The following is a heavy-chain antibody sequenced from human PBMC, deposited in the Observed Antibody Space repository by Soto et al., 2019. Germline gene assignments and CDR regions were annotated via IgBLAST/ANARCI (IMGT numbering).Heavy chain of an antibody. J-gene: IGHJ5*02. Sequence: PGGSLRLSCTGSGFSFFSYAMSWVRQAPGKGLEWVSTISGSGGHTYYADSVKGRFVVSRDNDKNTVYLHMSNLTGEDTAVYFCAKIEMGWFAHWGQGTQVTVSS. CDR1: GFSFFSYA. D-gene: IGHD2-8*01. V-gene: IGHV3-23*01. CDR3: AKIEMGWFAH. CDR2: ISGSGGHT.